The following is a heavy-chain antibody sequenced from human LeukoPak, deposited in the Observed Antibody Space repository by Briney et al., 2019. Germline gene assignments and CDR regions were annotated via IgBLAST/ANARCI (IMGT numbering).Heavy chain of an antibody. CDR1: GGSISSTSYY. Sequence: PSETLSLTCTVSGGSISSTSYYWGWIRQPPGKGLEWIGSIYYSGSTYYNPSLVSRVTMSVDTSKQQFSLNLSSVTAADTAVYYCARDYSGFGIKWFDPWGQGTLVTVSS. CDR3: ARDYSGFGIKWFDP. V-gene: IGHV4-39*07. J-gene: IGHJ5*02. CDR2: IYYSGST. D-gene: IGHD5-12*01.